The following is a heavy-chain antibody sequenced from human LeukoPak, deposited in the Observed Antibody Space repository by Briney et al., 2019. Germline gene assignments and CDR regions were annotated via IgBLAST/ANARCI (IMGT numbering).Heavy chain of an antibody. V-gene: IGHV1-2*02. CDR2: INPNSGGT. J-gene: IGHJ6*03. Sequence: ASVKLSCKASGYMFTGYYMHWVRQAPGQGREWMGWINPNSGGTNYAQKFQGRVTMTRDTSISTAYMDLNRLRSDDTAVYYCARVVAVTGTPVYYMDVRGKGTTVTVSS. CDR3: ARVVAVTGTPVYYMDV. D-gene: IGHD6-19*01. CDR1: GYMFTGYY.